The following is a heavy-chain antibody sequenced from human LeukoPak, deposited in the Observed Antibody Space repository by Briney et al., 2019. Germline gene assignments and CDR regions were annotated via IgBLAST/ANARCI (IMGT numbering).Heavy chain of an antibody. Sequence: GGSLRLSCAASGFTFSDYNMNWVRQAPGKGLEWVSYISSSTTTIYYADSVKGRFTISRGNAKNSLYLQMDSLRVEDTAVYYCARVDPIAVAGDDYWGQGTQVAVSS. D-gene: IGHD6-19*01. CDR1: GFTFSDYN. CDR2: ISSSTTTI. V-gene: IGHV3-48*01. J-gene: IGHJ4*02. CDR3: ARVDPIAVAGDDY.